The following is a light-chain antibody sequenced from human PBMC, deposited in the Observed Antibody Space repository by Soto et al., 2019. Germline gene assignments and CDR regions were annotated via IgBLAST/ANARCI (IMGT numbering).Light chain of an antibody. CDR3: TSYIRSSTLDYV. Sequence: QSALTQPASVSGSPGQSITISCTGTSGDVGGYNYVSWYQQYPGKAPKLMIYEVSNRPSGVSNRFSGSKSGNTASLTISGLQAEDEADYYCTSYIRSSTLDYVXGTGTSSPS. CDR2: EVS. V-gene: IGLV2-14*01. J-gene: IGLJ1*01. CDR1: SGDVGGYNY.